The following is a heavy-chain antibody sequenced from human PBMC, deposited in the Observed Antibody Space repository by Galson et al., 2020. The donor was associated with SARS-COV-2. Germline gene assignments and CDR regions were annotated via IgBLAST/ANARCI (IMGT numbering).Heavy chain of an antibody. Sequence: GGSLRLSCAASGFIFRDYAMHWVRQTPDKGLEWLSLISYDGVDQHYADSVWGRFTISRDNSERTLFLDMNNLRPEDTAVYYCARDRPGYTNGDFDFWGRGTLVTVSS. V-gene: IGHV3-30-3*01. J-gene: IGHJ4*02. CDR1: GFIFRDYA. CDR2: ISYDGVDQ. CDR3: ARDRPGYTNGDFDF. D-gene: IGHD5-12*01.